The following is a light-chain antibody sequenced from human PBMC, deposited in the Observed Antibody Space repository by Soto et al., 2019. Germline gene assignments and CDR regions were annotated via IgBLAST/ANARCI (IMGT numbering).Light chain of an antibody. CDR1: SSNIGAGYD. J-gene: IGLJ1*01. CDR2: GNS. Sequence: QPVLTQPPSVSGAPGQRVTISCTGSSSNIGAGYDVHWYQQLPGTAPKLLIYGNSNRPSGVPDRFSGSKSGTSASLAITGLQAEDEAEYYCQSYDSSLSGFYVFGTGTKLTVL. CDR3: QSYDSSLSGFYV. V-gene: IGLV1-40*01.